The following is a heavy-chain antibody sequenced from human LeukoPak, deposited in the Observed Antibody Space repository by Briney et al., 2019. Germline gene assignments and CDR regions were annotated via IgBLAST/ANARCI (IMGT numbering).Heavy chain of an antibody. V-gene: IGHV4-61*02. CDR2: IYTSGST. Sequence: SETLSLTCTVSGGSISSGSYYWSWIRQPAGTGLEWIGRIYTSGSTNYNPSLKSRVTISVDTSKNQFSLKLSSVTAADTAVYYCARDSPNGIAAAGSYYYYGMDVWGQGTTVTVSS. J-gene: IGHJ6*02. CDR1: GGSISSGSYY. CDR3: ARDSPNGIAAAGSYYYYGMDV. D-gene: IGHD6-13*01.